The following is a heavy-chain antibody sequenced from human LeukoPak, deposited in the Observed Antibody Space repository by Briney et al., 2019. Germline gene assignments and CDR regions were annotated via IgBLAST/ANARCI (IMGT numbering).Heavy chain of an antibody. J-gene: IGHJ5*02. Sequence: GGSLRHSSVDSRFTLTIYNMNCVRPAPGRGLEWFSSFVRVGNYIYYADSGKARFTISRDNAKNSLYLQMNSLRAEDTAVYCCARMRETNYRFDPWGQGTLVTVSS. V-gene: IGHV3-21*01. CDR2: FVRVGNYI. CDR3: ARMRETNYRFDP. D-gene: IGHD5-24*01. CDR1: RFTLTIYN.